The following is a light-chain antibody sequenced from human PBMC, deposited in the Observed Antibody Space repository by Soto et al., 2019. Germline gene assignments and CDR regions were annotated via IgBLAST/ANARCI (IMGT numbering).Light chain of an antibody. J-gene: IGKJ1*01. CDR2: GSS. CDR1: QSISSS. V-gene: IGKV3-11*01. CDR3: QQRSNWPPEWT. Sequence: EPVFTQSPATLYLSPWERATLSCCPSQSISSSLAWYQQKPGQATRLLMDGSSNRATGIPARFSASGPGTGFTLATSSIEPEDFAVYYCQQRSNWPPEWTFGQGSKVDI.